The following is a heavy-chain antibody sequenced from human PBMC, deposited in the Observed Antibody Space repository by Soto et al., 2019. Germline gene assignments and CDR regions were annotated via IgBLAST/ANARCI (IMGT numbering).Heavy chain of an antibody. J-gene: IGHJ4*02. CDR1: GYTFTNYG. CDR2: ISAYNGNT. V-gene: IGHV1-18*01. Sequence: QVQLVQSGAEVKKPGASVKVSCKASGYTFTNYGISWVRQAPGQGLEWMGWISAYNGNTNYAQKLQGRVTMTTDTSTSTASMELRSLRSDDTAVYYCARDMKPHYDFWSGYYFFDYWGQGTLVTVSS. D-gene: IGHD3-3*01. CDR3: ARDMKPHYDFWSGYYFFDY.